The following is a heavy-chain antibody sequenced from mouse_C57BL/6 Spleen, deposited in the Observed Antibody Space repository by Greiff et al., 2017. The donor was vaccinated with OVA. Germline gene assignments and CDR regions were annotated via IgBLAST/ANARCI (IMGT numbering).Heavy chain of an antibody. CDR2: IHPSDSDT. CDR1: GYTFTSYW. J-gene: IGHJ2*01. Sequence: VQLQQSGAELVKPGASVKLSCKASGYTFTSYWMHWVKQRPGQGLEWIGSIHPSDSDTNYNQKFKGKATLTVDKSSRAAYMQLSSLTSEDSAVYYCAISRYFEYWGQGTTLTVSS. V-gene: IGHV1-74*01. CDR3: AISRYFEY.